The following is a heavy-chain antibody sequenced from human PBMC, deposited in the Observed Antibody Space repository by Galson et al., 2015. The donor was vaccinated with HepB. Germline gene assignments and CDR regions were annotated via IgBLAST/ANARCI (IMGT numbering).Heavy chain of an antibody. Sequence: SVKVSCKASGYTFTTYGINWVRQAPGQGLDWMGWISVYNGNTNYAQKLQGRVTMTRDTSTSTAYMELSSLRSEDTAVYYCARNYFRDYSNPNWFDPWGQGTLVTVSS. CDR1: GYTFTTYG. D-gene: IGHD4-11*01. CDR3: ARNYFRDYSNPNWFDP. V-gene: IGHV1-18*01. CDR2: ISVYNGNT. J-gene: IGHJ5*02.